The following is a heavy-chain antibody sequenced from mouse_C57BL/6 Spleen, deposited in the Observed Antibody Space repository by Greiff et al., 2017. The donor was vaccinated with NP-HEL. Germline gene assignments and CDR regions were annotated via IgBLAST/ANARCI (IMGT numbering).Heavy chain of an antibody. J-gene: IGHJ1*03. V-gene: IGHV1-64*01. Sequence: QVQLQQPGAELVKPGASVKLSCKASGYTFTSYWMHWVKQRPGQGLEWIGMIHPNSGSTNYNEKFKSKATLTVDKSSSTAYMQLSSLTSEDSAVYYCARAGDGWYFDVWGTGTTVTVSS. CDR3: ARAGDGWYFDV. CDR2: IHPNSGST. CDR1: GYTFTSYW. D-gene: IGHD3-3*01.